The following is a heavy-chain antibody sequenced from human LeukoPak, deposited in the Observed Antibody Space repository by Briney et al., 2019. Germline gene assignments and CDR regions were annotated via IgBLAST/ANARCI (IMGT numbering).Heavy chain of an antibody. CDR1: VYTFTGYY. D-gene: IGHD3-10*01. V-gene: IGHV1-2*02. J-gene: IGHJ4*02. CDR3: ARDRQLLWFGEPGLFDY. Sequence: GASVTVSCKASVYTFTGYYMHWVRQAPGQGLEWMGWINPNSGGTNYAQKFQGRVTMTRDTSISTAYMELSRLRSDDTAVYYCARDRQLLWFGEPGLFDYWGQGTLVTVSS. CDR2: INPNSGGT.